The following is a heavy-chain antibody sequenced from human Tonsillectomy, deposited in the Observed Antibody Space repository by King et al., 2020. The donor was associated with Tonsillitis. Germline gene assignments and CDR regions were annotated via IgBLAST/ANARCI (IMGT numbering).Heavy chain of an antibody. CDR2: IVVGSGNT. D-gene: IGHD2-2*01. Sequence: QLVQSGPEVKKPGPSVKVSCKASGFTFTSSAMQWVRQARGQRLEWIGWIVVGSGNTNYAQKFQERVTITRDMSTSTAYMELSSLRSEDTAVYYCAATHVVPAARKSGGLDYWGQGTLVTVSS. CDR3: AATHVVPAARKSGGLDY. J-gene: IGHJ4*02. V-gene: IGHV1-58*02. CDR1: GFTFTSSA.